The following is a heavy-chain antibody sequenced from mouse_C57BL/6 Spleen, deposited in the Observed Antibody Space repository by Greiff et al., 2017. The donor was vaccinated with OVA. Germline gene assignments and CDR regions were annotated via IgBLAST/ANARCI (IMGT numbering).Heavy chain of an antibody. D-gene: IGHD1-1*01. CDR3: ARTPLDLLLDYAMDY. V-gene: IGHV1-7*01. CDR1: GYTFTSYW. J-gene: IGHJ4*01. Sequence: QVQLKQSGAELAKPGASVKLSCKASGYTFTSYWMHWVKQRPGQGLEWIGYINPSSGYTKYNQKFKDKATLTADKSSSTAYMQLSSLTYEESSVYYCARTPLDLLLDYAMDYWGQGTSVTVSS. CDR2: INPSSGYT.